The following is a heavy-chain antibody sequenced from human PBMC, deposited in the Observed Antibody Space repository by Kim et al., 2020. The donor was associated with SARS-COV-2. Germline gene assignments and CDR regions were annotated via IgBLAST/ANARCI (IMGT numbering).Heavy chain of an antibody. J-gene: IGHJ4*02. D-gene: IGHD1-26*01. V-gene: IGHV4-61*01. CDR1: GGSVSSGSYY. CDR2: IYYSGST. Sequence: SETLSLTCTVSGGSVSSGSYYWSWLRQPPGKGLEWIGNIYYSGSTNYNPSLRSRDTISVDTSKNQFSLKLSSVTAAATAVYCCAGVWVGATNYWGQGT. CDR3: AGVWVGATNY.